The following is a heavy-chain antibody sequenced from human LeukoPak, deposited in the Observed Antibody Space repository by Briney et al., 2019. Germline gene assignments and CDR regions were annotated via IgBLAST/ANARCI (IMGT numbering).Heavy chain of an antibody. J-gene: IGHJ3*02. V-gene: IGHV4-59*12. D-gene: IGHD6-19*01. CDR1: GGSISSYY. CDR2: IYYSGST. CDR3: ARDLLAVAFFDVFDI. Sequence: NPSETLSLTCTVSGGSISSYYWSWIRQPPGKGLEWIGYIYYSGSTNYNPSLKSRVTISVDTSKNQFSLKLSSVTAADTAVYYCARDLLAVAFFDVFDIWGRGTMVTVSS.